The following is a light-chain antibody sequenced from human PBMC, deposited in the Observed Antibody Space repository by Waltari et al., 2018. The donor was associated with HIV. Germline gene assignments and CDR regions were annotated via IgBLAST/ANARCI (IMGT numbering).Light chain of an antibody. J-gene: IGLJ1*01. CDR1: SYTGGSYA. CDR2: GDS. Sequence: QSALTQEASVSGTVGQKVTLSFTGNSYTGGSYAGGWYQQISHGPPKTVMFGDSLPSGIPDRFSGSKSGNTASLTISGLQAEDEADYYCSTWDYSLTAYVFGTGTKVTVL. V-gene: IGLV1-36*01. CDR3: STWDYSLTAYV.